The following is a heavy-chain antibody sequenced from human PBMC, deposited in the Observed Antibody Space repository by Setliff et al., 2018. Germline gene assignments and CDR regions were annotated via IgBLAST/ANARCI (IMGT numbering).Heavy chain of an antibody. V-gene: IGHV4-4*02. J-gene: IGHJ6*03. CDR3: AREGRSSISGWYMDV. Sequence: SETLSLTCLVSSGSISSSTHWWSWVRRPPGKGLEWIGEIYHSGTTNYNPSLKSRVTMSVDKSNNQFSLALTSVTAADTAVYFCAREGRSSISGWYMDVWGRGTTVTVSS. CDR2: IYHSGTT. D-gene: IGHD3-3*02. CDR1: SGSISSSTHW.